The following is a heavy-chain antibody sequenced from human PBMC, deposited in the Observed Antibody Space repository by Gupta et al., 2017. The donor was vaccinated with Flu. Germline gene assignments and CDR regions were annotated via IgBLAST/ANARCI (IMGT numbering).Heavy chain of an antibody. J-gene: IGHJ4*02. D-gene: IGHD6-19*01. CDR2: ISTTTSNT. CDR1: GFTFTDNY. Sequence: QVQLVESGGGLVKPGGSLRLSCAASGFTFTDNYMSWIRQAPGKGLEWVSYISTTTSNTAYADSVRGRFTISRDNAENSLYLQMNSLRAEDTAVYYCARVIAVGGMSRYYFDNWGQGTLVTVSS. V-gene: IGHV3-11*05. CDR3: ARVIAVGGMSRYYFDN.